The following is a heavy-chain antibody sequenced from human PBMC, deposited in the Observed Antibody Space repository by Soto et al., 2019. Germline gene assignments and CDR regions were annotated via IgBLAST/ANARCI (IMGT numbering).Heavy chain of an antibody. CDR2: ISYSGST. D-gene: IGHD5-18*01. CDR3: ATMGTPATGLYYFDY. J-gene: IGHJ4*02. Sequence: QVQLQESGPGLVKPSQTLSLTCTVSGGSISSGNYYWSWIRQPPGKGLEGIGFISYSGSTYYSLSITSRVTISGDTSKNLFSLNLSFVTAADTAVYYCATMGTPATGLYYFDYWGQGTLVTVSS. V-gene: IGHV4-30-4*01. CDR1: GGSISSGNYY.